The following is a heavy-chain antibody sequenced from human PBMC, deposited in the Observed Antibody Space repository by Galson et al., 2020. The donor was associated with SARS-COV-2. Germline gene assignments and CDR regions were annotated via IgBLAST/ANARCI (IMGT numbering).Heavy chain of an antibody. CDR1: GFSFSSYS. D-gene: IGHD6-19*01. Sequence: GGSLRLSCAASGFSFSSYSMNWVRQAPGKGLEWVSSISSSSSYIYYADSVKGRFTISRDNAKNSLYLQVNSLRAEDTAVYYCARELSGWYDYWGQGTLVTVSS. CDR3: ARELSGWYDY. J-gene: IGHJ4*02. V-gene: IGHV3-21*01. CDR2: ISSSSSYI.